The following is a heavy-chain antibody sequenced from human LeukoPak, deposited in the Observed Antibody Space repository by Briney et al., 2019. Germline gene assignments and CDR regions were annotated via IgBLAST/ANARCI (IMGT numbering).Heavy chain of an antibody. D-gene: IGHD2-15*01. CDR3: ATGPVAPILYFSS. J-gene: IGHJ4*02. CDR1: GFTFSSYA. Sequence: GGPLRLSCAASGFTFSSYAMNWVRQAPGKGLEWVSVLYSGGNTYYADSVKGRFTISRDNSKNTLYLQMNSLRAEDTAVYYCATGPVAPILYFSSWGQGTLVTVSS. V-gene: IGHV3-53*01. CDR2: LYSGGNT.